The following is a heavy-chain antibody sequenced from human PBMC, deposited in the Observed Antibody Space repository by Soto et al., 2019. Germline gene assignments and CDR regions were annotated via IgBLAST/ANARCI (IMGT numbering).Heavy chain of an antibody. CDR3: AREPNIVVVPAATPGMDG. CDR2: IYYSGST. Sequence: QVQLQESGPGLVKPSQTLSLTCTVSGGSISSGDYYWSWIRQPPGKGLEWIGYIYYSGSTYYNPSLKSRVTISVDTSKNQFSLKLSSVTAADTAVYYCAREPNIVVVPAATPGMDGWGQGTTVTVSS. V-gene: IGHV4-30-4*01. J-gene: IGHJ6*02. CDR1: GGSISSGDYY. D-gene: IGHD2-2*01.